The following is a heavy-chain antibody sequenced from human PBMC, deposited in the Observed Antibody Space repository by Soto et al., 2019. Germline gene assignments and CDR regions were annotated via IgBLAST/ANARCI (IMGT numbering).Heavy chain of an antibody. CDR2: ISGSGGST. CDR1: GFTFSSYA. D-gene: IGHD6-19*01. CDR3: AKGGARTSAGPSFDY. J-gene: IGHJ4*02. V-gene: IGHV3-23*01. Sequence: EVQLLESGGGLVQPGGSLRLSCAASGFTFSSYAMGWVRQAPGKGLEWVSGISGSGGSTYYADSVKGRFTISRDNSKNTLYLQMNSLRAEDTAVYYCAKGGARTSAGPSFDYWGQGTLVTVSS.